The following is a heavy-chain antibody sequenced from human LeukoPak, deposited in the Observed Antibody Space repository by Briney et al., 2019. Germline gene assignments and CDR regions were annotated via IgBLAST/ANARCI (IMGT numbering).Heavy chain of an antibody. CDR3: ARDVAFGSGSYFWLDP. D-gene: IGHD3-10*01. Sequence: KAAQTLSLTCAVSGGSISSGGYSWSWIRQPPGKGLEWIVYIYHSGSTYYNPSLKSRVTISVDRSKNQFSLKLSSVTAADTAVYYCARDVAFGSGSYFWLDPWGQGTLVTVSS. CDR1: GGSISSGGYS. J-gene: IGHJ5*02. CDR2: IYHSGST. V-gene: IGHV4-30-2*01.